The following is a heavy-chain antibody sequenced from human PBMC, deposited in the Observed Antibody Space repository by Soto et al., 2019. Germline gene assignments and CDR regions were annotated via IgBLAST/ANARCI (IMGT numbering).Heavy chain of an antibody. CDR3: STPQVLTSFKGDY. CDR2: IYYSGST. CDR1: GGSLSSSSYY. V-gene: IGHV4-39*01. J-gene: IGHJ4*02. Sequence: SENLSLTCTVHGGSLSSSSYYWGWIRQPPGKGLEWIGSIYYSGSTYYNPSLKSRVTISVDTSKNQFSLKLNSVTAADTAVYYFSTPQVLTSFKGDYCGQGTLVTVSS. D-gene: IGHD3-9*01.